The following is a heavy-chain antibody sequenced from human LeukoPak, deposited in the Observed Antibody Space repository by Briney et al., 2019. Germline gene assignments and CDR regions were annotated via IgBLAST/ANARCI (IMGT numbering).Heavy chain of an antibody. J-gene: IGHJ6*02. CDR3: ARDTGYYDSSGYYFLLRYYYGMDV. CDR2: INPSGGST. V-gene: IGHV1-46*01. Sequence: GASVKVSCKASGYTFTSYYMHWVRQAPGQGLEWMGIINPSGGSTSYAQEFQGRVTMTRDTSTSTVYMELSSLRSEDTAVYYCARDTGYYDSSGYYFLLRYYYGMDVWGQGTTVTVSS. CDR1: GYTFTSYY. D-gene: IGHD3-22*01.